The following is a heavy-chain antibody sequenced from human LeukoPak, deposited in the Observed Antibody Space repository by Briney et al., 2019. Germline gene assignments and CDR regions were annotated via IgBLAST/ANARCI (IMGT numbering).Heavy chain of an antibody. CDR1: GFSFSAFW. V-gene: IGHV3-7*04. D-gene: IGHD1-26*01. Sequence: GGSLRLSCVGSGFSFSAFWMAWVRQAPGKGLEWVANMKHDRSAKHYVDSVKGRFTISRDNAKNSLYLHMNSLRAEDTAVYYCARAVDGSLDYWGQGTLVTVSS. J-gene: IGHJ4*02. CDR3: ARAVDGSLDY. CDR2: MKHDRSAK.